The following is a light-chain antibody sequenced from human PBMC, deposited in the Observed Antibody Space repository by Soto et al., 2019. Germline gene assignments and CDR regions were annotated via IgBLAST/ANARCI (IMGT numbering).Light chain of an antibody. V-gene: IGKV3-11*01. CDR3: QERSKWPMVT. J-gene: IGKJ3*01. CDR1: QTVSKY. CDR2: DTS. Sequence: EIVLTQSPVTLSLSPGDRATLSCRASQTVSKYLAWYQQKPGQPPRLLVYDTSNRASGIPARFSGSGSGTDFTLTISSLAPEDFAVYYCQERSKWPMVTFGPGTKVD.